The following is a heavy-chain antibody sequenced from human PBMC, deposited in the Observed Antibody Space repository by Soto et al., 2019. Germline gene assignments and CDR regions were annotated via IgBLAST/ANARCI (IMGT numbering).Heavy chain of an antibody. D-gene: IGHD1-7*01. CDR1: GGTFSSYA. V-gene: IGHV1-69*13. CDR3: AGPPELTRIYYYYGIDV. J-gene: IGHJ6*02. CDR2: IIPIFGTA. Sequence: SVKVSCKASGGTFSSYAISWVRQAPGQGLEWMGGIIPIFGTANYAQKFQGRVTITADESTSTAYMELSSLRSEDTAVYYCAGPPELTRIYYYYGIDVWGQGTTVTVSS.